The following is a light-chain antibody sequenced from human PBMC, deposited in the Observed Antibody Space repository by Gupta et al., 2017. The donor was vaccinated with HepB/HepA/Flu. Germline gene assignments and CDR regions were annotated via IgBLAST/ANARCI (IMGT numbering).Light chain of an antibody. Sequence: IVMTQSPYSLAVSLGERATINCKSSQSVLYSSNNKNYLSWYQQKPGQPPKLLIYWASTRESGVPDRFSGSGSGTDFTLTISSLQAEDVAVYYCQQYYNTPCSFGQGTKLEIK. CDR3: QQYYNTPCS. V-gene: IGKV4-1*01. CDR1: QSVLYSSNNKNY. J-gene: IGKJ2*04. CDR2: WAS.